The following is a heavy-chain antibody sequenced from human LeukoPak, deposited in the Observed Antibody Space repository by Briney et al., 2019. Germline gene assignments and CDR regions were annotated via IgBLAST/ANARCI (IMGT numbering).Heavy chain of an antibody. CDR2: IYHDGSDK. V-gene: IGHV3-30*02. D-gene: IGHD7-27*01. CDR1: GFSFSNYG. J-gene: IGHJ5*02. Sequence: GGSLRLSCAASGFSFSNYGMHWVRRAPPKGLEWVARIYHDGSDKYYGDSVKGRFTISRDNSKNTLYLQMNSLRAEDTAVYYCAKTNTELGNNWFDPWGQGTLVTVSS. CDR3: AKTNTELGNNWFDP.